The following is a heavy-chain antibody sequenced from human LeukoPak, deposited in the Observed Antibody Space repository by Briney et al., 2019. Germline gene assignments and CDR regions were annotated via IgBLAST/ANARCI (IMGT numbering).Heavy chain of an antibody. D-gene: IGHD5-12*01. CDR1: GFTFSTYA. J-gene: IGHJ4*02. CDR3: AKTSRRDSAYDSPFDY. CDR2: VRGSGTDT. Sequence: GGSLRLSCAASGFTFSTYAMTWVRQAPGKGLEWVPAVRGSGTDTYYADSVKGRFTISRDNSKNTLYLQMNSLRAEDTAIYYCAKTSRRDSAYDSPFDYWGQGTLVTVSS. V-gene: IGHV3-23*01.